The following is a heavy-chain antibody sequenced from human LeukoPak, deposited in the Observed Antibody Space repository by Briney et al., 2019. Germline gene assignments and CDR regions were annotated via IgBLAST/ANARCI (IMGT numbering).Heavy chain of an antibody. V-gene: IGHV1-24*01. CDR1: GYTLTELS. J-gene: IGHJ3*02. D-gene: IGHD2-15*01. Sequence: SSVKVSCKVSGYTLTELSMHWVRPAPGKGREWMGGFDPEDGETIYAQKFQGRVIMTEDTSTDTAYMELSSLRSEDTAVYYCATTQYCSGGNCYPGGDAFDIWGQGTMVTVSS. CDR3: ATTQYCSGGNCYPGGDAFDI. CDR2: FDPEDGET.